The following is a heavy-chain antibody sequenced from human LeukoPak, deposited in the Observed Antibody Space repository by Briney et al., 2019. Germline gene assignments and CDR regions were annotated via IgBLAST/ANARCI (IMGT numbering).Heavy chain of an antibody. V-gene: IGHV1-2*06. CDR3: ARPEVQWLGQYEYFQH. Sequence: AAVKVSCKASGYTFTGYYMHWVRQAPGQGLEWMGRINPNSGGTNYAQKFQGRVTMTRDTSISTAYMELSRLRSDDTAVYYCARPEVQWLGQYEYFQHWGQGTLVTVSS. CDR1: GYTFTGYY. D-gene: IGHD6-19*01. J-gene: IGHJ1*01. CDR2: INPNSGGT.